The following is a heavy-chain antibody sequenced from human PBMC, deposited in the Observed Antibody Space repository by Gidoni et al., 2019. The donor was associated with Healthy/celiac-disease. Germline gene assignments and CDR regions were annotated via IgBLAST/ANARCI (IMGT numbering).Heavy chain of an antibody. CDR1: GYSISSGYY. D-gene: IGHD3-10*01. CDR3: ASELVRGVIYY. Sequence: QVQLQESGPGLVKPSETLSLTCAVSGYSISSGYYWGWIRQPPGKGLEWIGSIYHSGSTYYNPSLKSRVTISVDTSKNQFSLKLSSVTAADTAVYYCASELVRGVIYYWGQGTLVTVSS. V-gene: IGHV4-38-2*01. CDR2: IYHSGST. J-gene: IGHJ4*02.